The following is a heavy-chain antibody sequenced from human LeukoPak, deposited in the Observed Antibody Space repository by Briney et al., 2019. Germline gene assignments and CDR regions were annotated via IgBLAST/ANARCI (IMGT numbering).Heavy chain of an antibody. CDR2: IYYSGST. J-gene: IGHJ4*02. CDR3: ARDVGAGTDY. V-gene: IGHV4-59*01. Sequence: SETLSLTCTVSGGSLSSYFWSWLRQPPGKGLEWIGYIYYSGSTNYNPSLTSRVTISVDTSKNQCSLKLSSVTAAGTAVYYCARDVGAGTDYWGQGNLVTVSS. CDR1: GGSLSSYF.